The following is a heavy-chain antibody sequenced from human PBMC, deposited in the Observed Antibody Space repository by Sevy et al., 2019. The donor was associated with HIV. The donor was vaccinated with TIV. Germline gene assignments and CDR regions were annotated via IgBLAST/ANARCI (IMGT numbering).Heavy chain of an antibody. CDR1: GGSISNHY. V-gene: IGHV4-4*07. CDR2: IDTSGGT. D-gene: IGHD3-3*01. CDR3: ARYNCWSGPYDYFDY. Sequence: SETLSLTCSVSGGSISNHYWSWIRQPAGEGLEWIGRIDTSGGTNYKPSLKTRVTMSIDTSKNQFSLRLRSVTAADTAVYYCARYNCWSGPYDYFDYWGPGALVTVSS. J-gene: IGHJ4*02.